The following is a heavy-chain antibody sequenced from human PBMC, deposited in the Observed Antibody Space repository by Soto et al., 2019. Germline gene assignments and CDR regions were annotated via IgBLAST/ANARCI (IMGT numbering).Heavy chain of an antibody. D-gene: IGHD3-3*01. Sequence: ASVKVSCKASGYTFTGYYMHWVRQAPGQGLEWMGWINPNSGGTNYAQKFQGWVTMTRDTSISTAYMELSRLRSDDTAVYYCARAPGGCLEWSRLPVDAIHNSGPATIVTVSS. CDR3: ARAPGGCLEWSRLPVDAIHN. CDR1: GYTFTGYY. J-gene: IGHJ3*02. CDR2: INPNSGGT. V-gene: IGHV1-2*04.